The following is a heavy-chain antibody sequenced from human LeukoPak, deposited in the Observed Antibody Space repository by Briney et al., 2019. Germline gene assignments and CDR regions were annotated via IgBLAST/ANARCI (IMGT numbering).Heavy chain of an antibody. CDR1: GFIVNKLY. J-gene: IGHJ4*02. Sequence: GGSLRLSCAASGFIVNKLYMNWVRQAPGEGLEWVSIIYRSGDTYYGDSVKGRFTISRDSSKNTLHLQMNSLRVEDTAIYYCAGAEYYGSSIDYWGQGTLVTVSS. CDR2: IYRSGDT. D-gene: IGHD3-16*01. CDR3: AGAEYYGSSIDY. V-gene: IGHV3-53*01.